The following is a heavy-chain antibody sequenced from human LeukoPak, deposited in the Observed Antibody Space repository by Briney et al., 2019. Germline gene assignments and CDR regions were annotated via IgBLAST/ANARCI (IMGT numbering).Heavy chain of an antibody. J-gene: IGHJ3*02. Sequence: SETLSLTCAVYGGSFSGYYWSWIRQPPGKGLEWIGEINHSGSTNYNPSLKSRVTISVDTSENQFSLKLSSVTAADTAVYYCARRLGMFGAFDIWGQGTMVTVSS. CDR3: ARRLGMFGAFDI. V-gene: IGHV4-34*01. CDR2: INHSGST. CDR1: GGSFSGYY. D-gene: IGHD3-16*01.